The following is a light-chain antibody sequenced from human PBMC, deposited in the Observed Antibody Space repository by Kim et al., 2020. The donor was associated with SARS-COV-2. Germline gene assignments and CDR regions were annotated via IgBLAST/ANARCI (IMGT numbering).Light chain of an antibody. J-gene: IGLJ2*01. CDR3: AAWDDSLNGVV. CDR2: SNN. Sequence: QPVLTQPPSASGTPGQRVTISCSGSSSNIGSNTVNWYQQLPGTAPKLLIYSNNQRPSVVPDRFSGSKSGTSASLAISGLQSEDEADYYGAAWDDSLNGVVFGGGTQLTVL. CDR1: SSNIGSNT. V-gene: IGLV1-44*01.